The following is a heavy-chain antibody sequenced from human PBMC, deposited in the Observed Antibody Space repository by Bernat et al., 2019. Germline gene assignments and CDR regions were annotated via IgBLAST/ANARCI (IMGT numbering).Heavy chain of an antibody. J-gene: IGHJ4*02. V-gene: IGHV3-7*04. CDR3: ARDFKDFDY. CDR1: GFSFSSYW. CDR2: IRQDGNEK. Sequence: EVQLVESGGGLVQPGGSLRLSCAAPGFSFSSYWMTWVRQAPGKGLEWVANIRQDGNEKYYGDSVKGRFTISRDNAKNSLYLQMSSLRAEDTAVYYCARDFKDFDYWGQGTLVTVSS.